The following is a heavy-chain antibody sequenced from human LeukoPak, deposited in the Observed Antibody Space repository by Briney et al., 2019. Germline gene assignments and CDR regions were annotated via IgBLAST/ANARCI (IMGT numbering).Heavy chain of an antibody. D-gene: IGHD5-18*01. J-gene: IGHJ4*02. CDR3: ARGGIRGYNFDY. CDR2: IWYDGSNK. CDR1: GFTFSSYG. V-gene: IGHV3-33*01. Sequence: RPGRSLRLSCAASGFTFSSYGMHWVRQAPGKGLEWVAVIWYDGSNKYYADSVKGRFTISRDNSKNTLYLQMNSLRAEDTAVYYCARGGIRGYNFDYWGQGTLVTVSP.